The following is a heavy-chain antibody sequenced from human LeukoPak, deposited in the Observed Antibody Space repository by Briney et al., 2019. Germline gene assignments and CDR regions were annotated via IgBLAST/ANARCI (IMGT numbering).Heavy chain of an antibody. Sequence: SETLSLTCTVSGGSISSYYWSWIRQPAGKGLEWIGRIDTSGSTNYNPSLKSRVTMSVDTSKNQFSLKLSSVTAADTAVYYCARGQYYYGSGSYYFDYWGQGTLVTVSS. J-gene: IGHJ4*02. D-gene: IGHD3-10*01. V-gene: IGHV4-4*07. CDR2: IDTSGST. CDR1: GGSISSYY. CDR3: ARGQYYYGSGSYYFDY.